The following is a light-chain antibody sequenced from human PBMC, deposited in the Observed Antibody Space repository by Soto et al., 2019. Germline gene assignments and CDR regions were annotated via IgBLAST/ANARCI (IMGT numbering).Light chain of an antibody. CDR3: QQYNNSLWT. V-gene: IGKV1-39*01. CDR2: AAS. CDR1: QSITTY. J-gene: IGKJ1*01. Sequence: DIQMTQSPSSLSASVGDRVTITCRASQSITTYLHWYQKKPGKAPKLLIYAASSLQSGVPSRFSGSGSGTDFTLTISRLEPEDFAVYYCQQYNNSLWTFGQGTKVEIK.